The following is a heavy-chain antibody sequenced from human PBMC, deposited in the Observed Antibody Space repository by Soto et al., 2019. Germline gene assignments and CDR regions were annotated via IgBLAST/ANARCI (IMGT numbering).Heavy chain of an antibody. Sequence: QVQLVESGGGVVQPGKSLRLSCAAFGFTFSYYGMHWVRQAPGKGLEWVALISNDGSNKYYADSLKGRFTISRDNSKNTLFLQVNSPTAEDTAVYYCAKDQDCGGTSCRFLAPGYWGQGILVIVSS. CDR1: GFTFSYYG. CDR2: ISNDGSNK. D-gene: IGHD2-2*01. CDR3: AKDQDCGGTSCRFLAPGY. V-gene: IGHV3-30*18. J-gene: IGHJ4*02.